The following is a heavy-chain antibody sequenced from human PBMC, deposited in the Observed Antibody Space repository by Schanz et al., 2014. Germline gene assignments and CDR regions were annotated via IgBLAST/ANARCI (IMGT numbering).Heavy chain of an antibody. V-gene: IGHV3-48*01. CDR1: GITFSSHS. D-gene: IGHD1-26*01. CDR3: ARDHTAESYYSAGPPIDY. CDR2: ITYNGGTI. Sequence: PGGSLRLSFAASGITFSSHSFNWVRQAPGKGLEWISYITYNGGTIYYADSVKGRFTISRDNAKNSLYLQMNSLRAEDTAVYYCARDHTAESYYSAGPPIDYWGQGTLVTVSS. J-gene: IGHJ4*02.